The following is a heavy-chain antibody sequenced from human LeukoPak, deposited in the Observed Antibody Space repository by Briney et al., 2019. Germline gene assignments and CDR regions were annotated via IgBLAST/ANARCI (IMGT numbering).Heavy chain of an antibody. V-gene: IGHV3-11*01. J-gene: IGHJ6*02. D-gene: IGHD1-7*01. CDR3: ARDWITGTTSHYYYGMDV. CDR2: ISSSGSTI. CDR1: GFTFSDYY. Sequence: KSGGSLRLSCAASGFTFSDYYMSWIRQAPGKGLEWVSYISSSGSTIYYADSVKGRFTISRDNAKNSLYLQMNSLRAEDTAVYYCARDWITGTTSHYYYGMDVWGQGTTVTVSS.